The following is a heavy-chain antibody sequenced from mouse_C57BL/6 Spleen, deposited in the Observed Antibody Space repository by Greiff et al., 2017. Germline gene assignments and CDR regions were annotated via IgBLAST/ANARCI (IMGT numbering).Heavy chain of an antibody. CDR3: AREGTTVVA. J-gene: IGHJ2*01. CDR1: GYTFTSYG. CDR2: IYPRSGNT. Sequence: QVQLKESGAELARPGASVKLSCKASGYTFTSYGISWVKQRTGQGLEWIGEIYPRSGNTYYNEKFKGKATLTADKSSSTAYMELRSLTSEDSSVYFCAREGTTVVAWGQGTTLTVSS. D-gene: IGHD1-1*01. V-gene: IGHV1-81*01.